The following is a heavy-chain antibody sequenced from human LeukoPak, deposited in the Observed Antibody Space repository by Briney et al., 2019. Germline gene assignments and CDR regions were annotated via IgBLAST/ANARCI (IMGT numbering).Heavy chain of an antibody. CDR3: ARVASGGCIQLWYYYYYMDV. V-gene: IGHV1-18*01. J-gene: IGHJ6*03. CDR2: ISAYNGNT. D-gene: IGHD5-18*01. Sequence: ASVKGSCKASGYSFTSYGISWVRQAPGQGLEWMGWISAYNGNTNYAQKLQGRVTMTTDTSTSTAYMELRSLRSDDTALYYCARVASGGCIQLWYYYYYMDVWGQGTTVTVSS. CDR1: GYSFTSYG.